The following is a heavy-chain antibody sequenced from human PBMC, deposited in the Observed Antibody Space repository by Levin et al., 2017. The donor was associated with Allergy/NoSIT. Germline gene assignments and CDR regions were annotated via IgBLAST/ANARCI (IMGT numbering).Heavy chain of an antibody. D-gene: IGHD3-16*01. J-gene: IGHJ4*02. CDR3: ARVGGSGRDNYFDY. Sequence: GGSLRLSCAASGFTFSTYWMSWVRQAPGRGLEWVANIRQDGSEKYYVDSVKGRFTISRDNAKNSLYLQMNTLRAEDTAVYYCARVGGSGRDNYFDYWGQGTLVTVSS. CDR1: GFTFSTYW. CDR2: IRQDGSEK. V-gene: IGHV3-7*04.